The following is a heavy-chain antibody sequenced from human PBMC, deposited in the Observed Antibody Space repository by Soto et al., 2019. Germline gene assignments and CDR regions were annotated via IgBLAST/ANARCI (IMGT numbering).Heavy chain of an antibody. J-gene: IGHJ5*02. CDR3: ARVAGITIFGVVIRPKRGWFDP. V-gene: IGHV4-34*01. D-gene: IGHD3-3*01. Sequence: SETLSLTCAVYGGSFSGYFWNWIRQTPGKGLEWIGKVNHNGRNNYNPSLKSRVTISLDMSKNQISLKLSSVTAADTAVYYCARVAGITIFGVVIRPKRGWFDPWGQGTLVTVS. CDR2: VNHNGRN. CDR1: GGSFSGYF.